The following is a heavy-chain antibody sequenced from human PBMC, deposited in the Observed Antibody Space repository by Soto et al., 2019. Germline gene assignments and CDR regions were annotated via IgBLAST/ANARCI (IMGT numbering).Heavy chain of an antibody. V-gene: IGHV1-69*12. CDR1: GGTLNSHA. CDR2: IIPIFGTA. J-gene: IGHJ4*02. D-gene: IGHD5-18*01. Sequence: QVQLVQSGAEVKKPGSSVKVSCKASGGTLNSHAFNWVRQAPGQGLEGMGGIIPIFGTAKYAQKFQGRVTVTADESTSTVYMELSSLRSEDTAVYYCARQGIQLWSRFASWGQGTLVTVSS. CDR3: ARQGIQLWSRFAS.